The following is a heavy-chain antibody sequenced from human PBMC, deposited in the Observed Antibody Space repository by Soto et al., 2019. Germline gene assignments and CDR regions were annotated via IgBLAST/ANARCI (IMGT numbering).Heavy chain of an antibody. V-gene: IGHV4-59*01. CDR3: ARFRDDFWSGRTFDY. CDR2: IYYSGST. J-gene: IGHJ4*02. D-gene: IGHD3-3*01. CDR1: GGSISSYY. Sequence: ASETLSLTCTVSGGSISSYYWSWIRQPPGKGLEWIGYIYYSGSTNYNPSLKSRVTISVDTSKNQFSLKLSSVTAADTAVYYCARFRDDFWSGRTFDYWGQGTLVTVSS.